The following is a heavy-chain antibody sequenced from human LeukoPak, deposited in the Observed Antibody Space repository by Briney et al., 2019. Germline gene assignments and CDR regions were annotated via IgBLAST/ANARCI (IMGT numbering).Heavy chain of an antibody. CDR1: GFTFSNAW. J-gene: IGHJ4*02. D-gene: IGHD2-2*01. Sequence: PGGSLRLSCAASGFTFSNAWMSWVRQAPGKGLEWVGRIKSKTDGGTTDYAAPVKGRFTISRDDSKNTLYLQMNSLKTEDTAVYYCTTDPPLIVVVPAAKAPQEVDYWGQGTLVTVSS. V-gene: IGHV3-15*01. CDR2: IKSKTDGGTT. CDR3: TTDPPLIVVVPAAKAPQEVDY.